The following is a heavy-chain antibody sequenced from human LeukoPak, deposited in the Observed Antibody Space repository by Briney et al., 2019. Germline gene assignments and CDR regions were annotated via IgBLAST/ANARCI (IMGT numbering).Heavy chain of an antibody. V-gene: IGHV3-43D*03. CDR3: AKDATTTAYYYYMDV. D-gene: IGHD4-11*01. CDR1: GFTFDDYA. Sequence: PGGSLRLSCAASGFTFDDYAMHWVRQAPGKGLEWVSLISWDGGSTYYADSVKGRFTISRDNSKNSLYLQMNSLRAEDTALYYCAKDATTTAYYYYMDVWGKGTTVTVSS. CDR2: ISWDGGST. J-gene: IGHJ6*03.